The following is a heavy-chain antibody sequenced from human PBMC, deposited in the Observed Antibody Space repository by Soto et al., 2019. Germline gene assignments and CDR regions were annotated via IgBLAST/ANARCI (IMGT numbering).Heavy chain of an antibody. CDR1: GFTFNNYG. J-gene: IGHJ4*02. CDR2: ISFDGRNT. D-gene: IGHD3-10*01. V-gene: IGHV3-30*03. CDR3: LNQSGSVSYFNVGPAGPSDY. Sequence: QVQLVESGGGVVQPGRSLRLSCAASGFTFNNYGMHWVRQAPGKGLEWAVVISFDGRNTYYAGSVKGRFTICRDNSKNPLYLQMAGLRAENTAVYYRLNQSGSVSYFNVGPAGPSDYWGQGTLVTVSS.